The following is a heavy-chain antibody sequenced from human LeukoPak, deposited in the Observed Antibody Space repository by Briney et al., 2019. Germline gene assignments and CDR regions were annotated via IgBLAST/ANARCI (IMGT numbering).Heavy chain of an antibody. Sequence: SETLSLTCTVSGGSISSYYWSWIRQPAGKGLEWIGRIYTSGRTNYKPSLKSRVTISVDTSKNQFSLKLSSVTAADTAVYYCARIHSTVVGFDYWGQGTLVTVSS. CDR1: GGSISSYY. CDR3: ARIHSTVVGFDY. CDR2: IYTSGRT. J-gene: IGHJ4*02. V-gene: IGHV4-4*07. D-gene: IGHD4-11*01.